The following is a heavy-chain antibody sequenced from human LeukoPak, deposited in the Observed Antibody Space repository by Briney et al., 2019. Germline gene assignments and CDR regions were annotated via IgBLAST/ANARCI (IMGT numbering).Heavy chain of an antibody. CDR1: GYTLTELS. CDR2: FDPEDGET. J-gene: IGHJ4*02. CDR3: ATDRGGYSGYDYNY. Sequence: ASVKVSCKVSGYTLTELSMHWVRQAPGKGLEWMGGFDPEDGETIYAQKFQGRVTMTEDTSTDTAYMELSSLRSEDTAVYYCATDRGGYSGYDYNYWGQGTLVTVSP. D-gene: IGHD5-12*01. V-gene: IGHV1-24*01.